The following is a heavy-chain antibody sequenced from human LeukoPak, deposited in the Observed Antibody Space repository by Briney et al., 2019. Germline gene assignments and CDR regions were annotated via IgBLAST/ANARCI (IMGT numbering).Heavy chain of an antibody. Sequence: SQTLSLTCTVSGGSISSGGYYWSWIRQPPGKGLEWIGYIYHSGSTYYNPSLKSRVTISVGRSKNQFSLKLSSVTAADTAVYYCARGRAIFGVVTWGQGTLVTVSS. CDR2: IYHSGST. J-gene: IGHJ4*02. CDR1: GGSISSGGYY. D-gene: IGHD3-3*01. V-gene: IGHV4-30-2*01. CDR3: ARGRAIFGVVT.